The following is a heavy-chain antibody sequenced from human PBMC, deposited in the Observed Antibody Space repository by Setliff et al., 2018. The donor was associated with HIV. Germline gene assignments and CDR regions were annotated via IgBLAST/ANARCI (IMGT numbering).Heavy chain of an antibody. V-gene: IGHV1-2*04. CDR3: AKGTGLDVFEI. J-gene: IGHJ3*02. CDR2: INPKSDGT. D-gene: IGHD1-1*01. CDR1: GYSFTDYY. Sequence: ASVKVSCKASGYSFTDYYIHWVRQAPGQGLEWMGWINPKSDGTNYAQKFQGWITMTTDTSTSTAYMELRSLRSDDTAVYFCAKGTGLDVFEIWGQGTKVTVSS.